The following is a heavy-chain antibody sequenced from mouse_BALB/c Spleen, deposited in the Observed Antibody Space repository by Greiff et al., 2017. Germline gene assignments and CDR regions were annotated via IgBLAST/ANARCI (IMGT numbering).Heavy chain of an antibody. V-gene: IGHV5-17*02. D-gene: IGHD4-1*01. J-gene: IGHJ3*01. CDR3: ARWGATGPFAY. CDR2: ISSGSSTI. Sequence: EVHLVESGGGLVQPGGSRKLSCAASGFTFSSFGMHWVRQAPEKGLEWVAYISSGSSTIYYADTVKGRFTISRDNPKNTLFLQMTSLRSEDTAMYYCARWGATGPFAYWGQGTLVTVSA. CDR1: GFTFSSFG.